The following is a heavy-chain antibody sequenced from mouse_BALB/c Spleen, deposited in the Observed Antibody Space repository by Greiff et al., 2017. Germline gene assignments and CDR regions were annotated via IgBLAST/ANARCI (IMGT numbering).Heavy chain of an antibody. Sequence: EVQRVESGGGLVKPGGSLKLSCAASGFTFSSYAMSWVRQSPEKRLEWVAEISSGGSYTYYPDTVTGRFTISRDNAKNTLYLEMSSLRSEDTAMYYCARDGILRTGRYFDVWGAGTTVTVSS. V-gene: IGHV5-9-4*01. CDR3: ARDGILRTGRYFDV. D-gene: IGHD1-1*01. CDR1: GFTFSSYA. CDR2: ISSGGSYT. J-gene: IGHJ1*01.